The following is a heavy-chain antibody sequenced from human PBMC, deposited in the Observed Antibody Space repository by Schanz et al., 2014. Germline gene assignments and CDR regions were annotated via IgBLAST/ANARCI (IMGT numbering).Heavy chain of an antibody. J-gene: IGHJ4*02. V-gene: IGHV3-11*01. CDR1: GFTVTSYY. D-gene: IGHD5-12*01. CDR2: INGGGETT. CDR3: ARDPNSVNEIDY. Sequence: MQLVESGGGLIQPGGSLRLSCAASGFTVTSYYMSWVRQAPGKGLEWVSYINGGGETTYYADSVRGRFTISRDNAKNSLFLQMNSLRAEDTAVYYCARDPNSVNEIDYWGQGTLVTVSS.